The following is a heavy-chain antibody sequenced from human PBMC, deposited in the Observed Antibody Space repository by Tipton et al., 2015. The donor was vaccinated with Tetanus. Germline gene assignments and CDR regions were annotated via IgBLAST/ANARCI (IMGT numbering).Heavy chain of an antibody. CDR2: IYYSGRT. J-gene: IGHJ4*02. CDR1: GGSISSGGYY. V-gene: IGHV4-31*03. Sequence: TLSLTCTVSGGSISSGGYYWSWIRQHPGKGLEWIGDIYYSGRTYYNPSLKSRVTISVDTSKNQFSLKLNSVTAADTAVYYRARDQARGARGWNYFDYWGQGTLVTVSS. CDR3: ARDQARGARGWNYFDY. D-gene: IGHD1-26*01.